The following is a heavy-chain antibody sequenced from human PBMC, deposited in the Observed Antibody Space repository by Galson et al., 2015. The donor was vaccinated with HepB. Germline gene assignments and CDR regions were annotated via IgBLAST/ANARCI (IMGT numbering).Heavy chain of an antibody. CDR1: GFTFSAYG. CDR2: ISFDGSHK. Sequence: SLRLSCAASGFTFSAYGMHWVRQAPGKGLEWVAVISFDGSHKYYADSVTGRFTISRDNSKNTLYLQMNSLTAEDTAVYYCAREVAALDYWGQGTLVTVSS. CDR3: AREVAALDY. D-gene: IGHD1-26*01. J-gene: IGHJ4*02. V-gene: IGHV3-30*03.